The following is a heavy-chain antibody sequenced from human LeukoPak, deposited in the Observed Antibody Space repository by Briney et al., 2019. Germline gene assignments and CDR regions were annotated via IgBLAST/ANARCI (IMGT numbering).Heavy chain of an antibody. CDR2: IYYTRST. D-gene: IGHD1-1*01. CDR3: AREVRSGSGYFDY. J-gene: IGHJ4*02. Sequence: PSETLSLTCTVSGGSISSSSYYWGWIRQPPGKGLEWIGSIYYTRSTYYNPSLKSRVTISVDTSKNQFSLKLTSVTAADTAVYYCAREVRSGSGYFDYWGQGTLVTVSS. CDR1: GGSISSSSYY. V-gene: IGHV4-39*02.